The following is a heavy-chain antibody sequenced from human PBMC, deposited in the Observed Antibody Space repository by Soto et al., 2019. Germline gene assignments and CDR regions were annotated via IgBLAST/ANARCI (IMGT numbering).Heavy chain of an antibody. V-gene: IGHV4-61*01. J-gene: IGHJ4*02. D-gene: IGHD1-26*01. CDR2: IYYSEGT. CDR1: CDSVTPHSYY. CDR3: ARGTYSGFDY. Sequence: ASETPSPTRTVSCDSVTPHSYYWSWIRQPPGKGLQFIGYIYYSEGTKYNSSLESRVTISVDTSKNQFSLKLSSVTAADTAVYFCARGTYSGFDYWGQGALVTVS.